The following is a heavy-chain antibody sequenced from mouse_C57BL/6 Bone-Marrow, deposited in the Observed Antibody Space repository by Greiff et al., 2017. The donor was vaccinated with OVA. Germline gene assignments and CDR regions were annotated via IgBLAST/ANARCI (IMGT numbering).Heavy chain of an antibody. CDR1: GFNIKDDY. J-gene: IGHJ2*01. CDR2: IDPDNGDT. D-gene: IGHD4-1*01. Sequence: EVQLQQSGAELVRPGASVKLSCTASGFNIKDDYMHWVKQRPEQGLECIGWIDPDNGDTEYASKFQGKATITADTSSNTAYLQLSSLTSEDTAVYYCTTPSNWEENYWGQGTTLTVSS. V-gene: IGHV14-4*01. CDR3: TTPSNWEENY.